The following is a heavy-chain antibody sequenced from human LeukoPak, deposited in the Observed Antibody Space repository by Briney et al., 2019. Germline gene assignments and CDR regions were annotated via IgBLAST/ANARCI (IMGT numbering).Heavy chain of an antibody. CDR3: ARYGFASFDSSGSYQVWYFDL. Sequence: SETLSLTCTVSGGSIGDNYWSWIRQPPGKGLEWVGYITYTGSTNYNPSLKSRVTISLDTSKRQFSLKLSSLTAADTAVYYCARYGFASFDSSGSYQVWYFDLWGRGTLVTVSS. CDR1: GGSIGDNY. V-gene: IGHV4-59*08. J-gene: IGHJ2*01. CDR2: ITYTGST. D-gene: IGHD3-22*01.